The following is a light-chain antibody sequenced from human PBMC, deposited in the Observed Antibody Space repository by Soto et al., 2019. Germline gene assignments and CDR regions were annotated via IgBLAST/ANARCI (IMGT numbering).Light chain of an antibody. V-gene: IGKV1-5*03. CDR2: KAS. Sequence: DIQMTQSPSTLSASVGDRVTITCRASQSIKNWLAWYQQKPGEAPKLLIYKASTLESGVPSRFSGSGSGTEFTLTISCLQPDDVANHQCQQSTRYSQFTFGPGTKVDIK. J-gene: IGKJ3*01. CDR1: QSIKNW. CDR3: QQSTRYSQFT.